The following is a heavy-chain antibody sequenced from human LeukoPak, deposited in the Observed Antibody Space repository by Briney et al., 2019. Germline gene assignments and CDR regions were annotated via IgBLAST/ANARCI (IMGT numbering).Heavy chain of an antibody. CDR1: GYTFTSYD. J-gene: IGHJ5*02. CDR2: MNPNSGST. Sequence: ASVKVSCKASGYTFTSYDINWVRQAPGQGLEWMGWMNPNSGSTGYAQKFQGRVTMTRNTSISTAYMELSSLRSDDTAVYYCARVGSVLRFLEWLLSPNWFDHWGQGTLVTVSS. D-gene: IGHD3-3*01. V-gene: IGHV1-8*01. CDR3: ARVGSVLRFLEWLLSPNWFDH.